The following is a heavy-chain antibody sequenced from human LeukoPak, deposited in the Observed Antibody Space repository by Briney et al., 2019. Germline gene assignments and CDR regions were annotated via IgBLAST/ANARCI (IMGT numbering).Heavy chain of an antibody. CDR1: GGSLSGYY. J-gene: IGHJ4*02. CDR3: VRGLYSRDAGY. D-gene: IGHD4-11*01. CDR2: INHGGHT. V-gene: IGHV4-34*01. Sequence: PSETLSLTCDVYGGSLSGYYWSWIRQPPGKRLEWIGEINHGGHTNYNPSLKSRVAMSVDTSKNQFSLNLGSVTAADTAVYYCVRGLYSRDAGYWGQGTLVTVS.